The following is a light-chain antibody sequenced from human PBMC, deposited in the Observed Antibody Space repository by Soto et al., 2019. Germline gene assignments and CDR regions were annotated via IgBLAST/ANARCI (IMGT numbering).Light chain of an antibody. V-gene: IGKV3-15*01. CDR2: GAS. Sequence: EIVMTQSPATLSVSPGEGATLSCRASQSVSSKLAWYQQKPGQAPRLLIYGASTRATGIPARFSGSGSGTEFTLIISSLQSEDSAVYYCHQRQYWPPITFGQGTRLEIK. J-gene: IGKJ5*01. CDR3: HQRQYWPPIT. CDR1: QSVSSK.